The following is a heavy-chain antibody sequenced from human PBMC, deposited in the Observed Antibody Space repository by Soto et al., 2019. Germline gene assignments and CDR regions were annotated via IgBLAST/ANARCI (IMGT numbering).Heavy chain of an antibody. CDR2: IYYSAYSGTT. J-gene: IGHJ4*02. Sequence: QVQLQESGPGLVKPSQTLSLTCTVSGGSINSGGFYWTWIRQHPGKGLEWIGNIYYSAYSGTTSYNPSLKSRITISADTSKNQFSLRLSSVTAADTAVYYCARGHGNLDYWGQGTLVTVSS. V-gene: IGHV4-31*03. CDR3: ARGHGNLDY. CDR1: GGSINSGGFY.